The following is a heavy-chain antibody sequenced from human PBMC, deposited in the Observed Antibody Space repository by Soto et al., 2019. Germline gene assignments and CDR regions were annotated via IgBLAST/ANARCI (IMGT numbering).Heavy chain of an antibody. CDR2: IYYSGST. CDR3: ASVRGGYYYAMDV. CDR1: GGSVSSGNYY. Sequence: SETLSLTCTVSGGSVSSGNYYWSWIRQPPGKGLEWIGYIYYSGSTNYNPSLKSRVTISVDKSKNQFSLKLSSVTAADTAVYYCASVRGGYYYAMDVWGQGTTVPVSS. V-gene: IGHV4-61*01. J-gene: IGHJ6*02. D-gene: IGHD3-10*02.